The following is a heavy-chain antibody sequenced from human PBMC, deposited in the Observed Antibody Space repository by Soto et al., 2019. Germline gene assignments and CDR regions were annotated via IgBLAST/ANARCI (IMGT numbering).Heavy chain of an antibody. Sequence: QITLKESGPPLVKPTQTLTLTCTFSRFSLSTSGVGVGWIRQPPGKALGWRAVIYWDEDKRYSPSLKSRLAITKDPSISLVVLNMTYLERVATSTYFCGHRPGGIVVSGRRFHIWGQGTMVTVSS. CDR1: RFSLSTSGVG. CDR3: GHRPGGIVVSGRRFHI. V-gene: IGHV2-5*02. CDR2: IYWDEDK. D-gene: IGHD6-19*01. J-gene: IGHJ3*02.